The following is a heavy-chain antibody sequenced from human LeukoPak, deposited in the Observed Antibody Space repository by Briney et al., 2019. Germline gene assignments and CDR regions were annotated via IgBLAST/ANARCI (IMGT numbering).Heavy chain of an antibody. D-gene: IGHD3-3*01. CDR2: ITNDGRNK. CDR1: GFTFSNYG. J-gene: IGHJ4*02. Sequence: GRSLRLSCAASGFTFSNYGMHWVRQAPGKGLEGVAVITNDGRNKYYADSVKGRFTISRDNAKNSLYLQMSSLRAEDTALYYCARVDITIFGAGDYWGREPWSPSPQ. CDR3: ARVDITIFGAGDY. V-gene: IGHV3-30*03.